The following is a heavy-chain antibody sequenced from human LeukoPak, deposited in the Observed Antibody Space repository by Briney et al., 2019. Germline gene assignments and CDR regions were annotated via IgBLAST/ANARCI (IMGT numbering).Heavy chain of an antibody. CDR3: TRRLDD. D-gene: IGHD3-16*01. J-gene: IGHJ4*02. CDR2: IKHDESEK. Sequence: GGSLRLSCAASGFSFNSDWTDWVRQAPGKGLEWVANIKHDESEKNYLDSVKGRFTISRDNAQNSLYLQMNGLRVEDTAVYYCTRRLDDWGQGTLVTVSS. V-gene: IGHV3-7*01. CDR1: GFSFNSDW.